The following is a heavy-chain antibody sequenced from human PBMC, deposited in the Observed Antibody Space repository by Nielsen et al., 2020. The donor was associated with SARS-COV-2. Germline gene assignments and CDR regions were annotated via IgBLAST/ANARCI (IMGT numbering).Heavy chain of an antibody. CDR2: TYYRSKWYN. Sequence: SQTLSLTCAISGDSVSSNSAAWNWIRQSPSRGLEWLGRTYYRSKWYNDYAVSVKSRITINPDTSKNQFSLQLNSVTPEDTAVYYCARGPSIPFTIFGVVPPGFYYYYGMDVWGQGTTVTVSS. CDR3: ARGPSIPFTIFGVVPPGFYYYYGMDV. CDR1: GDSVSSNSAA. D-gene: IGHD3-3*01. V-gene: IGHV6-1*01. J-gene: IGHJ6*02.